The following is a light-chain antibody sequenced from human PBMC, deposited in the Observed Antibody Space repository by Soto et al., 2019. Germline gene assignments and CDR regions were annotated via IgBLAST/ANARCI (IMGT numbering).Light chain of an antibody. J-gene: IGLJ3*02. CDR1: SSDIGYYNY. V-gene: IGLV2-14*03. CDR2: EAT. Sequence: QSALTQPASVSGSPGQSITISCTGTSSDIGYYNYVSWYQQHPGKAPKVIIYEATNRPSGVSDRFSGSKSGNTASLTISGLQAEDEGDYYCSSYEDSSILMFGGGTKLTVL. CDR3: SSYEDSSILM.